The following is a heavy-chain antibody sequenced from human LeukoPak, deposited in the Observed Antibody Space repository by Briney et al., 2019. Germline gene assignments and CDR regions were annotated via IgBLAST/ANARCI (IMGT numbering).Heavy chain of an antibody. D-gene: IGHD2-8*02. Sequence: GRSLRLSCAASGFTFSRYSMAWVRQAPGRGLDWVSTIGGRGGPRTFYADSVKGRFTISRDNSKDTVYLQMDTLGAKDTAVYFCAKEGLLGGYYFDLWGQGTPVTVSS. CDR3: AKEGLLGGYYFDL. CDR2: IGGRGGPRT. J-gene: IGHJ4*02. V-gene: IGHV3-23*01. CDR1: GFTFSRYS.